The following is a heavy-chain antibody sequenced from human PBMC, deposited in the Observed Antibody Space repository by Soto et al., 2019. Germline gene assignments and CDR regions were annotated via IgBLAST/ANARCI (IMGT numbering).Heavy chain of an antibody. Sequence: QVQMVQSGAEVKKPGASVTVSCKASGYPFTSYHMHWMRQAPGQGLEWMGIINPSDGRTRYGEKFQGRVTMTRDTSTSTVYMELSSLRSEDTAVYYCARARGYTFGYNYFDPWGQGTLVTVS. V-gene: IGHV1-46*01. J-gene: IGHJ5*02. CDR3: ARARGYTFGYNYFDP. CDR2: INPSDGRT. D-gene: IGHD5-18*01. CDR1: GYPFTSYH.